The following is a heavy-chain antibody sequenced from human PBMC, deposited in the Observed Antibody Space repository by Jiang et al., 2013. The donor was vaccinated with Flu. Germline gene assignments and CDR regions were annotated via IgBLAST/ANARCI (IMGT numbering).Heavy chain of an antibody. J-gene: IGHJ4*02. CDR2: IYPGDSDT. V-gene: IGHV5-51*01. Sequence: LEWMGIIYPGDSDTRYSPSFQGQVTISADKSISTAYLQWSSLKASDTAMYYCARRGGAYYYDSSGYGYFDYWGQGTLVTVSS. CDR3: ARRGGAYYYDSSGYGYFDY. D-gene: IGHD3-22*01.